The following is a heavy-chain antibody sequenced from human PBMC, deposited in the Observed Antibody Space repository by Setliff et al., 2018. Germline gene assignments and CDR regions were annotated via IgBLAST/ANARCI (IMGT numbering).Heavy chain of an antibody. J-gene: IGHJ4*02. CDR3: TSGVNLPLVIIDY. CDR2: IYPGDSHT. D-gene: IGHD3-9*01. CDR1: GYSFSNFW. V-gene: IGHV5-51*01. Sequence: LGESLKISCKGSGYSFSNFWIGWVRQMPGKGLEWMGIIYPGDSHTRYSPSFQGQVTMSADKSINTAYLQMNSLKIEDTGMYYCTSGVNLPLVIIDYWGQGTPVTVSS.